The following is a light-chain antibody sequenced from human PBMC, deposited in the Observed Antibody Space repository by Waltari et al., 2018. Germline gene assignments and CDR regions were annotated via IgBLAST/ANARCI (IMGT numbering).Light chain of an antibody. V-gene: IGKV1-5*03. CDR3: QQYNTYSS. CDR2: KAS. Sequence: DIQMTQSPSTLSASVGDTITITYRASQSISNYLAWYQQKPGKAPKLLIYKASTSGSGVPSRFSGSGSGTEFTLTINSLQPDDFATYYCQQYNTYSSFGQGTKLGIK. CDR1: QSISNY. J-gene: IGKJ2*03.